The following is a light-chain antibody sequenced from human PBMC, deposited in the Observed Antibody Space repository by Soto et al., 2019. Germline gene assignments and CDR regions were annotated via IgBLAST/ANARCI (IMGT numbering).Light chain of an antibody. J-gene: IGLJ1*01. CDR2: EVS. V-gene: IGLV2-14*01. CDR3: TSYTRDTALV. Sequence: QSALTQAACVSGCPGQSITISCTGTSSDVGTYNYVSWYQHHPGKAPKLIIYEVSNRPSGVSNRFSGSKSGSTASLTISGLQAEDEADYHCTSYTRDTALVFGTGTRSPS. CDR1: SSDVGTYNY.